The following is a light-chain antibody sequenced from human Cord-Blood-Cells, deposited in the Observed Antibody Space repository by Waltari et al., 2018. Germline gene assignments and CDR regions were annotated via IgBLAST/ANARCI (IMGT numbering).Light chain of an antibody. CDR3: CSYAGSSTWV. V-gene: IGLV2-23*01. CDR1: SRDVGSYNP. CDR2: EGS. Sequence: QSALTQPASVSGSPGQSITISCTGTSRDVGSYNPVSWYQQHPGKAPKLMIYEGSKRPSGVSNRFSGSKSGNTASLTISGLQGEDEADYYCCSYAGSSTWVFGGGTKLTVL. J-gene: IGLJ3*02.